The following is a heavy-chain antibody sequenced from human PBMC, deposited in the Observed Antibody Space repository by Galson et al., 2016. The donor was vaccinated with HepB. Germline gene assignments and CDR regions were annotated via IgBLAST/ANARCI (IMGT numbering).Heavy chain of an antibody. CDR1: GFSFSAYW. Sequence: SLRLSCAASGFSFSAYWMSWVRQSPGKGLAWVANIKQDGSEKYYVDSVKGRFTISRDNARNSLYLQVNGLRADDTAVYYCARDRLTSVTRHWTGTTYSYYDMDVWGQGTTVTVSS. CDR2: IKQDGSEK. V-gene: IGHV3-7*03. CDR3: ARDRLTSVTRHWTGTTYSYYDMDV. D-gene: IGHD1-14*01. J-gene: IGHJ6*02.